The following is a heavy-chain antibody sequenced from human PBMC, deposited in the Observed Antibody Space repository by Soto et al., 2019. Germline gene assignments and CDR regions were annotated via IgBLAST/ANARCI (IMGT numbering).Heavy chain of an antibody. Sequence: SETLSLTCTVSGGSISSSSYYWGWIRQPPGKGLEWIGSIYYSGSTYYNPSLKSRVTISVDTSKNQFSLKLSSVTAADTAVYYCARHSIAVAGEFDYWGQGTLVT. V-gene: IGHV4-39*01. J-gene: IGHJ4*02. CDR2: IYYSGST. CDR3: ARHSIAVAGEFDY. CDR1: GGSISSSSYY. D-gene: IGHD6-19*01.